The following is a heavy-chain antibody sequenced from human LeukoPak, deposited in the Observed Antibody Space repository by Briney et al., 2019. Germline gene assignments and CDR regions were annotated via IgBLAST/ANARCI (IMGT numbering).Heavy chain of an antibody. J-gene: IGHJ3*02. CDR1: GFTFSSYG. V-gene: IGHV3-30*18. CDR2: ISYDGSNK. CDR3: VNSVEAAGITLGPFDI. Sequence: GGSLRLSCAASGFTFSSYGMHWVRQAPGKGLEWVAVISYDGSNKYYADSVKGRFTISRDNSKDTLYLQMSSLRVEDTAVYYCVNSVEAAGITLGPFDIWGQGTTVTVSS. D-gene: IGHD1-7*01.